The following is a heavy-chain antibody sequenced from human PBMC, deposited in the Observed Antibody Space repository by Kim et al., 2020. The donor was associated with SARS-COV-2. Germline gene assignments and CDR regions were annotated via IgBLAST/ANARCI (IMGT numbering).Heavy chain of an antibody. D-gene: IGHD5-12*01. CDR3: ARMRGVGYVDWFDP. Sequence: SETLSLTCAVYGGSFSGYYWSWIRQPPGKGLEWIGEINHSGSTNYNPSLKSRVTISVDTSKNQFSLKLSSVTAADTAVYYCARMRGVGYVDWFDPWGQGT. CDR1: GGSFSGYY. J-gene: IGHJ5*02. CDR2: INHSGST. V-gene: IGHV4-34*01.